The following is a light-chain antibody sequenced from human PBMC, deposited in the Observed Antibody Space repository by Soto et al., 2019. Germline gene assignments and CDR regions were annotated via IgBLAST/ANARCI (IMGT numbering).Light chain of an antibody. CDR2: HAS. CDR3: QPYHSYP. Sequence: DIRVTKSPAALPASVGDRVTLTCRASQSISNWLAWYQQKPGTAPKVLIYHASNLQSGVPSRFSGSGSGTEFTLTIRSLQPDDLATYYFQPYHSYPFGQGTKVDIK. J-gene: IGKJ1*01. CDR1: QSISNW. V-gene: IGKV1-5*01.